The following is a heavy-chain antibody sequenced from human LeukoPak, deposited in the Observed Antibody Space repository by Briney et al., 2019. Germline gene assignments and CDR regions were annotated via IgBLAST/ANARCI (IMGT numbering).Heavy chain of an antibody. V-gene: IGHV3-30*02. J-gene: IGHJ4*02. Sequence: GGSLRLSCAASRFIFSGYGMHWVRQAPGKGLEWVAFIRYDGSNKYYADSVKGRFTISRDNSKNTLYLQMNSLRAEDTAVYYCAKDVLRFLEWLLYDWGQGTLVTVSS. CDR1: RFIFSGYG. D-gene: IGHD3-3*01. CDR3: AKDVLRFLEWLLYD. CDR2: IRYDGSNK.